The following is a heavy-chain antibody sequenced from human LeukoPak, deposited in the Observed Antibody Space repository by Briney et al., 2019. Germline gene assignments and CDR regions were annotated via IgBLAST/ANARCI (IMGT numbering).Heavy chain of an antibody. CDR2: ISSDESDA. D-gene: IGHD2-2*01. CDR3: ATRERYCSSTSCYEWFDP. Sequence: PGGSLRLSCAASGFPFSTYAMHWVRQAPGKGLEWVAVISSDESDAYYAHSVKGRFTIFRDNSKNTLYLQMNSLRAEDTAVYYCATRERYCSSTSCYEWFDPWGQGTLVTVSS. J-gene: IGHJ5*02. CDR1: GFPFSTYA. V-gene: IGHV3-30-3*01.